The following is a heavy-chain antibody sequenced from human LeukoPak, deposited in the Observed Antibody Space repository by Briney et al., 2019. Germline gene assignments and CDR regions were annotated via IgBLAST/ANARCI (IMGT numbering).Heavy chain of an antibody. Sequence: GSVKDSLLSSVYTFTRYGISGLRQAPGQGLEWMGWISAYNGNTNYAQKLQGRVTETTDTSTSTAYMELRSLRSDDTAVYYCTRLQLPLNVLDIWGQGTMVTVSS. CDR1: VYTFTRYG. CDR2: ISAYNGNT. V-gene: IGHV1-18*01. J-gene: IGHJ3*02. D-gene: IGHD2-2*01. CDR3: TRLQLPLNVLDI.